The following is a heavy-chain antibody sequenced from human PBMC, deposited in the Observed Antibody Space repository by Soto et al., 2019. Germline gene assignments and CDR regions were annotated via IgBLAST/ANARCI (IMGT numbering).Heavy chain of an antibody. CDR1: GFPLSDYG. V-gene: IGHV3-33*01. CDR3: ASERGSSYFDY. J-gene: IGHJ4*02. D-gene: IGHD1-26*01. CDR2: IWYDESKK. Sequence: QVQLVESGGGVVQPGRSLRLSCAVSGFPLSDYGMHWVRQAPGKGLEWVAVIWYDESKKYYADSVKGRFTISRDTSKNTVYLQMNSLRVEHTAVYYCASERGSSYFDYWGQGTLVTVAS.